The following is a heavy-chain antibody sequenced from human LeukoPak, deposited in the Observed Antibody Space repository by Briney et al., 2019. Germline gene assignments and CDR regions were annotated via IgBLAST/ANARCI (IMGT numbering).Heavy chain of an antibody. CDR2: IIPIFGTA. CDR1: GGTFSSYA. J-gene: IGHJ4*02. V-gene: IGHV1-69*05. D-gene: IGHD3-9*01. Sequence: GASVKVSCKASGGTFSSYAISWVRQAPGQGLERMGRIIPIFGTANYAQKFQGRVTITTDESTSTAYMELSSLRSEDTAVYYCARSRNPLRYFDWLLTFDYWGQGTLVTVSS. CDR3: ARSRNPLRYFDWLLTFDY.